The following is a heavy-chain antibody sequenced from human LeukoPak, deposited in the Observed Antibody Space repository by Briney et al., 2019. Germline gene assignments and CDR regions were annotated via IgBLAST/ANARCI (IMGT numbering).Heavy chain of an antibody. CDR3: AKDRVGAAPMSHFDC. CDR2: IGGSGGST. Sequence: GGSLRLSCAASGFTFSNYAMNWVRQAPGEGLEWVSAIGGSGGSTHYADSVEGRFAISRDNSKNTLYLQMNSLRADDTAVYYCAKDRVGAAPMSHFDCWGQGTLVTVSS. V-gene: IGHV3-23*01. CDR1: GFTFSNYA. D-gene: IGHD1-26*01. J-gene: IGHJ4*01.